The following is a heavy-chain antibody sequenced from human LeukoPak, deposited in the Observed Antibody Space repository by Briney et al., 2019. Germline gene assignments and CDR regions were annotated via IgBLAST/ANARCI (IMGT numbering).Heavy chain of an antibody. CDR2: INHSGST. CDR3: ARERSGSSWYRTAYGY. J-gene: IGHJ4*02. D-gene: IGHD6-13*01. CDR1: GGSISSSSYY. V-gene: IGHV4-39*07. Sequence: SETLSLTCTVSGGSISSSSYYWGWIRQPPGKGLEWIGEINHSGSTNYNPSLKSRVTISVDTSKNQFSLKLSSVTAADTAVYYCARERSGSSWYRTAYGYWGQGTLVTVSS.